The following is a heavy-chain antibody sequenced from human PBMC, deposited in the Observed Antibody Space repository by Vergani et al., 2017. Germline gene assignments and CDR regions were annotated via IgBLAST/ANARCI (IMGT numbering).Heavy chain of an antibody. CDR3: ARGDYGILTGYRY. V-gene: IGHV1-46*03. CDR1: GYTFSNYY. CDR2: INPSGGHT. Sequence: QVQVMQSGAEVKKSGASVEVSCKTSGYTFSNYYMHWVRQAPGQGLEWMGIINPSGGHTNYAQKFQGRVTMTRDTSTSTVYMELSSLRSEDTAIYYCARGDYGILTGYRYWGQGTLVTVSA. J-gene: IGHJ4*02. D-gene: IGHD3-9*01.